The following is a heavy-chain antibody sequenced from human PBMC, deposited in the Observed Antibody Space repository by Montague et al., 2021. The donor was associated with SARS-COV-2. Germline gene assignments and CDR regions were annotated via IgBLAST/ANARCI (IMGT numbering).Heavy chain of an antibody. Sequence: SETLSLTCSVSGGSIVTGDYYWAWSRQPPGKGLEWIGSIFHSWTTYYAPSLRCRVTISVDTSKNQFSLKLNSVTAADTAFYYCVREYTGSSQASWGQGTLVTVSS. CDR1: GGSIVTGDYY. J-gene: IGHJ5*02. CDR2: IFHSWTT. D-gene: IGHD6-6*01. CDR3: VREYTGSSQAS. V-gene: IGHV4-39*02.